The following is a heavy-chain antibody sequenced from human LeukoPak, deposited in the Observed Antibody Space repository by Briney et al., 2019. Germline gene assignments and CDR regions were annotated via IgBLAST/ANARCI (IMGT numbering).Heavy chain of an antibody. CDR2: ISYDGSNK. CDR1: GFTFSSYA. V-gene: IGHV3-30-3*01. J-gene: IGHJ3*02. Sequence: GGSLRLSCAASGFTFSSYAMHWVRQAPGKGLEWVAVISYDGSNKYYADSVKGRFTISRDNSKNTLYLQMNSLRAEDTAVYYCARDWETMITFGGAHDAFDIWGQGTMVTVSS. CDR3: ARDWETMITFGGAHDAFDI. D-gene: IGHD3-16*01.